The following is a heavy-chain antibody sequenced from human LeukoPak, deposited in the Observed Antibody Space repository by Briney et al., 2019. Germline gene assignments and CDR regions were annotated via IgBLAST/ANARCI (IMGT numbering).Heavy chain of an antibody. D-gene: IGHD5-18*01. J-gene: IGHJ4*02. CDR1: GYSISSGFY. Sequence: SETLSLTCTVSGYSISSGFYWGWIRQPPGKALEWIGSISHSGSTHYNSSLKSRVTISVDTSKNQLSLKLSSVTAADTALYYCARVGSSYGYSGHFDYWGQGTLVTVSS. CDR3: ARVGSSYGYSGHFDY. CDR2: ISHSGST. V-gene: IGHV4-38-2*02.